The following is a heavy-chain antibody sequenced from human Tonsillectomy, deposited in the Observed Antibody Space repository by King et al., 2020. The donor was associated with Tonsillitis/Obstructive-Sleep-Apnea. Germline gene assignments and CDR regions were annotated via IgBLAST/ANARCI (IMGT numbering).Heavy chain of an antibody. CDR2: ISAYNGDT. V-gene: IGHV1-18*01. CDR3: ARDSRSHYYDTSGYYTFDY. J-gene: IGHJ4*02. CDR1: GYTFTTYG. D-gene: IGHD3-22*01. Sequence: QLVQSGAEVKKPGASVKVSCKASGYTFTTYGISWVRQAPGQGLEWMGWISAYNGDTNYAQKLQGRVTMTTDTSTSTAYMAVRSLRSDDTAVYYCARDSRSHYYDTSGYYTFDYWGQGTLVTVSS.